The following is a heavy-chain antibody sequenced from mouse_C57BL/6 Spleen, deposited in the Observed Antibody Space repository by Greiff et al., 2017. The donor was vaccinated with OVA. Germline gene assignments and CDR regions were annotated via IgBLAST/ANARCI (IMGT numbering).Heavy chain of an antibody. V-gene: IGHV1-81*01. J-gene: IGHJ1*03. CDR1: GYTFTSYG. CDR2: IYPRSGNT. CDR3: ARSGDYDGGYFEV. Sequence: VQLVESGAELARPGASVKLSCKASGYTFTSYGISWVKQRTGQGLEWIGEIYPRSGNTYYNEKFKGKATLTADKSSSTAYMELRSLTSEDSAVYVCARSGDYDGGYFEVWGTGTTVTVSS. D-gene: IGHD2-4*01.